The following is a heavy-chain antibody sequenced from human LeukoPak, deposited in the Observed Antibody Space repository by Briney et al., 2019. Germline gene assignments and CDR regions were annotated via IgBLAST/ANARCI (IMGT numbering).Heavy chain of an antibody. J-gene: IGHJ4*02. CDR3: ARDGKLRFLEWSYPPLFDY. V-gene: IGHV3-74*01. Sequence: GGSLRLSCAASGFTFSSYWMHWVRQAPGKGLVWVSRINSDESSTSYADSVKGRFTISRDNAKNSLYLQMNSLRAEDTAVYYCARDGKLRFLEWSYPPLFDYWGQGTLVTVSS. CDR1: GFTFSSYW. D-gene: IGHD3-3*01. CDR2: INSDESST.